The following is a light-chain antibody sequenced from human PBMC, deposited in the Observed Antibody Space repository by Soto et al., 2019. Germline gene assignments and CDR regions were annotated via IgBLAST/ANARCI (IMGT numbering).Light chain of an antibody. J-gene: IGKJ4*01. CDR2: WAS. CDR3: QQFYSTPLT. CDR1: QSALYSSNNKNY. V-gene: IGKV4-1*01. Sequence: DIVMTQSPDSLTVSLGERATINCKSSQSALYSSNNKNYLAWYQQKPGQPPKLLIYWASTRESGVPDRFSGSGSGTDFTLTVSTLQAEDVAVYYCQQFYSTPLTFGGGTKVEFK.